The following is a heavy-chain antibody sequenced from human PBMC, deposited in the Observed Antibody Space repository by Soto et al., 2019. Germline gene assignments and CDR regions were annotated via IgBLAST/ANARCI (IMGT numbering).Heavy chain of an antibody. V-gene: IGHV1-18*04. CDR3: ASRPTLWLRGAIDI. CDR2: ISAYNGNT. J-gene: IGHJ3*02. D-gene: IGHD5-18*01. CDR1: GYTFTSYG. Sequence: ASVKVSCKASGYTFTSYGISWVRQAPGQGLEWMGWISAYNGNTNYAQKLQGRVTMTTDTSTSTAYMELRSLRSDDTAVYSCASRPTLWLRGAIDIWGQGTMVTVSS.